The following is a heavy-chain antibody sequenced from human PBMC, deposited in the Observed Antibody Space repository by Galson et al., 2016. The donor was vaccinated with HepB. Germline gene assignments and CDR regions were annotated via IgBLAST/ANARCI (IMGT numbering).Heavy chain of an antibody. CDR3: ARDSSYYNSTTPHDAFDI. J-gene: IGHJ3*02. D-gene: IGHD1-1*01. Sequence: VSGGSVRTHYWTWVRQPAGKGLEWIGRISSSGNTNYDPSLRGRVTMSLDTPKNHFPLRLTSVTAADTAVYFCARDSSYYNSTTPHDAFDIWGLGTLVAVS. CDR2: ISSSGNT. CDR1: GGSVRTHY. V-gene: IGHV4-4*07.